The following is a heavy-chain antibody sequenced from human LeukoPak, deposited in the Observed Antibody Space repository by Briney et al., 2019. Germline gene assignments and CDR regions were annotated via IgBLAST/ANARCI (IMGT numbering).Heavy chain of an antibody. CDR2: IKPDGSEK. CDR1: GFSFSDFW. CDR3: GRGGSQRVSS. J-gene: IGHJ4*02. V-gene: IGHV3-7*01. D-gene: IGHD2-8*01. Sequence: PGGSLRLSCTASGFSFSDFWMSWVRQAPGKGLEWVAKIKPDGSEKYYVDSVKGRFSISRDNAEKSLYLQMNNMRVEDTAVYYCGRGGSQRVSSWGQGTLVTVSS.